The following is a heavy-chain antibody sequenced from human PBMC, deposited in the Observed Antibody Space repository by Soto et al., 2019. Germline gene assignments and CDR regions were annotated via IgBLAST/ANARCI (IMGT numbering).Heavy chain of an antibody. CDR3: SRDRYCSGGSCYSDYYYYYMDV. CDR2: IKQDGSEK. CDR1: GFTFSSYW. V-gene: IGHV3-7*01. J-gene: IGHJ6*03. D-gene: IGHD2-15*01. Sequence: GGSLRLSCAASGFTFSSYWMSWVRQAPGKGLEWVANIKQDGSEKYYVDSVKGRFTISRDNAKNSLYLQMNSLRAEDTAVYYCSRDRYCSGGSCYSDYYYYYMDVWGKGTTVTVSS.